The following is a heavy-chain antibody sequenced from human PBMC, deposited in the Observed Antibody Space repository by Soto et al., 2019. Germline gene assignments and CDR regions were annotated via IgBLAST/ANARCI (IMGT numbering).Heavy chain of an antibody. D-gene: IGHD5-12*01. J-gene: IGHJ4*02. CDR3: AKGAEGYVVSSLDF. CDR2: ITSTGSST. CDR1: GFTFSNYA. V-gene: IGHV3-23*01. Sequence: EVQLLESGGGFVQPGGSLRLSCAASGFTFSNYAMTWVRQAPGKGLEWVSAITSTGSSTYYADSVKGRFTISRDNSKNTLFLQINSLRAVDTAVYNCAKGAEGYVVSSLDFWGQGTLVSVSS.